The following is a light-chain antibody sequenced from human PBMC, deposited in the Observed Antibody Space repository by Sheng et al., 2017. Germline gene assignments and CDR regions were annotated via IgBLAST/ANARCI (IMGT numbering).Light chain of an antibody. CDR3: SSYAGGNGEV. J-gene: IGLJ2*01. CDR2: EVS. CDR1: SSDVGGYNY. V-gene: IGLV2-8*01. Sequence: QSALTQPPSASGSPGQSVTISCTGTSSDVGGYNYVSWYQQHPGFKAPKLMIYEVSKRPSGVPDRFSGSKSGNTASLTVSGLQAEDEADYYCSSYAGGNGEVFGGGTKLTVL.